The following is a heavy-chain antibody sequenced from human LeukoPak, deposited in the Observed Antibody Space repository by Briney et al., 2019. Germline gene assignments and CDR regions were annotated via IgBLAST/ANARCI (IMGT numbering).Heavy chain of an antibody. Sequence: GGSLRLSCATSGFTFSTYAMHWVRQAPGEGPEWVALASSDGSDKQYAASVKGRFTISRDNSKNTVYLEMNTLKEEDTAVYYCAREGLWFGEFSRGFDYWGQGTLVTVSS. D-gene: IGHD3-10*01. CDR1: GFTFSTYA. CDR2: ASSDGSDK. CDR3: AREGLWFGEFSRGFDY. J-gene: IGHJ4*02. V-gene: IGHV3-30*04.